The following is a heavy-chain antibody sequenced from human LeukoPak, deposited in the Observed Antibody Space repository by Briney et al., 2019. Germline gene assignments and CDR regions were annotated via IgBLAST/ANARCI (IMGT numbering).Heavy chain of an antibody. V-gene: IGHV4-39*07. D-gene: IGHD6-19*01. J-gene: IGHJ3*02. CDR1: GGSISSSSYY. Sequence: SETLSLTCTVSGGSISSSSYYWGWIRQPPGKGLEWIGSIYYSGSTYYNPSLKSRATISVDTSKNQFSLKLSSVTAADTAVYYCARPRRAVAGTFVFSRSQGAFDIWGQGTMVTVSS. CDR2: IYYSGST. CDR3: ARPRRAVAGTFVFSRSQGAFDI.